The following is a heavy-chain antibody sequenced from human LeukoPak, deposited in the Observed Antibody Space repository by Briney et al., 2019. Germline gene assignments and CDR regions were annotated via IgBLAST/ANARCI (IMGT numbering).Heavy chain of an antibody. CDR2: ISGSGGST. CDR3: AKDRRSNGD. Sequence: GGSLRPSCAAAGFTFSSYAMSWVRQPPGNGLGWVSAISGSGGSTYHAASVKGRFTFSRDNSKNTLYLQRNSLRAEDTAVYYCAKDRRSNGDWGQGTLVTVSS. D-gene: IGHD4-17*01. J-gene: IGHJ4*02. CDR1: GFTFSSYA. V-gene: IGHV3-23*01.